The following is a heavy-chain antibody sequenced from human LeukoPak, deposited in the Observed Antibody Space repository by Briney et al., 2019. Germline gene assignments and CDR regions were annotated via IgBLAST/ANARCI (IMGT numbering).Heavy chain of an antibody. CDR1: GYTFTSYG. CDR2: ISAYNGNT. Sequence: GASVKVSCKASGYTFTSYGISWVRQAPGQGLEWMGWISAYNGNTNYAQKFQGRVTMTRDTSISTAYMELSRLRSDDTAVYYCARAHSYGLDYYYYMDVWGKGTTVTVSS. D-gene: IGHD5-18*01. CDR3: ARAHSYGLDYYYYMDV. J-gene: IGHJ6*03. V-gene: IGHV1-18*01.